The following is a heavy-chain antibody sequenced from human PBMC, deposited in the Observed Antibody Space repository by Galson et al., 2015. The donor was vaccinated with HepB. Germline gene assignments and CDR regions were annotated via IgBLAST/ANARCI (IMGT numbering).Heavy chain of an antibody. CDR2: IYPGHSDI. Sequence: QSGAEVKKPGESLRISCKASGYSFTTYYISWVRQMPGKGLEWMGIIYPGHSDIRYGPSFQGQVTISADESSNTAYLQWSSLKASDTAIYYCARHSGGLDYWGQGTLVTVSS. CDR1: GYSFTTYY. V-gene: IGHV5-51*01. CDR3: ARHSGGLDY. D-gene: IGHD3-16*01. J-gene: IGHJ4*02.